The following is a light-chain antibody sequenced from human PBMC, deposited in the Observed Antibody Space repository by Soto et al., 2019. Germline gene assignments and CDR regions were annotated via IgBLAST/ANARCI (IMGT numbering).Light chain of an antibody. CDR3: QQYNNWPRAT. CDR1: QSVSNN. V-gene: IGKV3-15*01. Sequence: EIVLTQSPGTLSLSPGERATLTCRASQSVSNNYLAWYQQKPGQAPRLLIDGASIRATGFPARFSGSGSGTEFNITISSLQSEDSAIYYCQQYNNWPRATFGGGTKVDIK. CDR2: GAS. J-gene: IGKJ4*01.